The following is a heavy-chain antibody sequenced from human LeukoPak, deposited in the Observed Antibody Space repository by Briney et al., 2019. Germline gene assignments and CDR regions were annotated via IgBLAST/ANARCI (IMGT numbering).Heavy chain of an antibody. CDR2: IYYSGST. V-gene: IGHV4-59*01. J-gene: IGHJ4*02. D-gene: IGHD3-10*01. CDR1: GGSISSYF. CDR3: ARVGLLGSRGIDY. Sequence: PSETLSQTLTVSGGSISSYFWSWIRQPPGKGLEWIGYIYYSGSTNYNPSLKSRVTISVDTSKNQFSLKLSSVTAADTAVYYCARVGLLGSRGIDYWGQGSLVTVCS.